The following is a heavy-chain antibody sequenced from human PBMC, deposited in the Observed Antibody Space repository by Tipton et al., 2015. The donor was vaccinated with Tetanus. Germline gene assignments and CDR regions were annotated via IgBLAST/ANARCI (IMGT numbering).Heavy chain of an antibody. D-gene: IGHD1-26*01. V-gene: IGHV3-23*01. J-gene: IGHJ4*02. CDR3: AKDLKLPKYHFDY. Sequence: SLRLSCAASGFTFSSYAMSWVRQAPGKGLEWVSAISGSGGSTYYADSVKGRFTISRDNSKNTLYLQTNSLRAEDTAVYYCAKDLKLPKYHFDYWGQGTLVTVSS. CDR1: GFTFSSYA. CDR2: ISGSGGST.